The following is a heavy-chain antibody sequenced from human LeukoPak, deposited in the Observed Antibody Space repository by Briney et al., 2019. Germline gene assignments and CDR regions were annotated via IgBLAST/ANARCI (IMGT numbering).Heavy chain of an antibody. CDR3: ARDQDYYDSSGYPA. J-gene: IGHJ5*02. D-gene: IGHD3-22*01. CDR1: GGSISSYY. Sequence: PSETLSLTCTVSGGSISSYYWSWIRQPARKGLGWIGRIYTSGSTNYNPSLKRRVTMSVDTSKNPFSLKRSSVTAADTAVYYCARDQDYYDSSGYPAWGQGTLVTVSS. V-gene: IGHV4-4*07. CDR2: IYTSGST.